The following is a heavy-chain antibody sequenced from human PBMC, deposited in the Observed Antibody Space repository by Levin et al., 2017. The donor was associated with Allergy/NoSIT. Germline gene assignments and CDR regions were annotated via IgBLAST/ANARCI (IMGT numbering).Heavy chain of an antibody. J-gene: IGHJ3*02. Sequence: RASVKVSCKASGYTFTGYYMHWVRQAPGQGLEWMGRINPNSGGTNYAQKFQGRVTMTRDTSISTAYMELSRLRSDDTAVYYCARPLFGVLVVYANRDAFDIWGQGTMVTVSS. CDR2: INPNSGGT. V-gene: IGHV1-2*06. D-gene: IGHD2-8*02. CDR1: GYTFTGYY. CDR3: ARPLFGVLVVYANRDAFDI.